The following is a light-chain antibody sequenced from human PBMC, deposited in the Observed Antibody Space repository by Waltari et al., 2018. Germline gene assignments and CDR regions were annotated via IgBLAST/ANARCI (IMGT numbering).Light chain of an antibody. Sequence: DIQMTQSPASLSASVGERVTLTCRASENIRRYLNWYQQKPGKATKLLIQTASNLQSGVPSRFSCSGSGTDFTLTISSLHPDDFATYFCQQSYSTPVFTFGPGTKVDVK. CDR3: QQSYSTPVFT. V-gene: IGKV1-39*01. CDR1: ENIRRY. J-gene: IGKJ3*01. CDR2: TAS.